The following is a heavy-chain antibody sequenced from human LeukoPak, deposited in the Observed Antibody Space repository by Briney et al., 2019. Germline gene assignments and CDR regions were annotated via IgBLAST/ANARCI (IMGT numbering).Heavy chain of an antibody. Sequence: PGGSLGLSCAASGFTFSSYGMHWVRQAPGKGLEWVAAISYDGSNKYYADSVKGRFTISRDNAKNSLYLQMNSLRAEDTAVYYCARRYFDYWGQGTLVTVSS. V-gene: IGHV3-30*03. CDR3: ARRYFDY. CDR2: ISYDGSNK. CDR1: GFTFSSYG. J-gene: IGHJ4*02.